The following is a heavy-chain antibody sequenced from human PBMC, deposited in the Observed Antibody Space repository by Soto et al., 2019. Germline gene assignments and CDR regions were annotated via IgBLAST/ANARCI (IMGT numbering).Heavy chain of an antibody. CDR2: IYYSGST. V-gene: IGHV4-59*08. J-gene: IGHJ4*02. Sequence: HVQLQESGPGLVKPSETLSHTCTVSGGSISSYYWSWIRQPPGKGLEWIGYIYYSGSTNYNPSLKSRVTISVDTSKIQFALKLRSVTAADTAAYYCARRYSSSFDYWGQGTLVTVSS. CDR1: GGSISSYY. CDR3: ARRYSSSFDY. D-gene: IGHD6-13*01.